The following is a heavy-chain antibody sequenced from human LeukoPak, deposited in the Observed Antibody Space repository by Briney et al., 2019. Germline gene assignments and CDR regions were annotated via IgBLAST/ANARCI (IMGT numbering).Heavy chain of an antibody. CDR1: GFTFSSYG. V-gene: IGHV3-30*02. Sequence: GGSLRLSCAASGFTFSSYGMHWVRQAPGKGLEWVAFIRYDGSNKYYADSVKGRFTISRDNSKNTLYLQMNSLRAEDTAVYYCARDRPIAARPSDYWGQGTLVTVSS. CDR3: ARDRPIAARPSDY. CDR2: IRYDGSNK. J-gene: IGHJ4*02. D-gene: IGHD6-6*01.